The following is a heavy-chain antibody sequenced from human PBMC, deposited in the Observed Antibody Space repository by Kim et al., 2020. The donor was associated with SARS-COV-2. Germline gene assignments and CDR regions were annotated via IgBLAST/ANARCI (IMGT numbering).Heavy chain of an antibody. CDR3: ARGGSYAGLDS. D-gene: IGHD1-26*01. CDR2: IYTAGNT. CDR1: GLTVTSNY. V-gene: IGHV3-53*01. Sequence: GESLKISCAASGLTVTSNYMTWVRQPPGKGLEWVSVIYTAGNTYYADSVKGRFIISRDNFQNTLYLQMNSLRTEDTAVYYCARGGSYAGLDSWGQGTLVT. J-gene: IGHJ4*02.